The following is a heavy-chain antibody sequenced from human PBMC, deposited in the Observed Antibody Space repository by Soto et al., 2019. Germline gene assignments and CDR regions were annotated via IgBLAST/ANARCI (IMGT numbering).Heavy chain of an antibody. Sequence: GASVKVSCKASGYIFTSYDINWVRQAPGQGLEWMGWISAYNGNTNYAQKLQGRVTMTTDTSTSTAYMELRSLRSDDTAVYYCARYSGYDDAFDIWGQGTMVTVSS. CDR1: GYIFTSYD. D-gene: IGHD5-12*01. CDR3: ARYSGYDDAFDI. J-gene: IGHJ3*02. CDR2: ISAYNGNT. V-gene: IGHV1-18*01.